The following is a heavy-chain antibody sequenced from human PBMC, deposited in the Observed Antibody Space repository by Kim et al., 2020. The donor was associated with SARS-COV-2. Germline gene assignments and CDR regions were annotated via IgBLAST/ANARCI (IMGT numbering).Heavy chain of an antibody. D-gene: IGHD5-12*01. V-gene: IGHV5-51*01. Sequence: GESLKISCKGSEDTFATYWIAWVRQMPGKGLEWMGIIYPGDSDTRYSPSFKGQVTISVDKSISTAYLQWSGLKASDTAMYYCARVPIYSRYNDVPPYDYWGQGTLVTVSS. CDR1: EDTFATYW. CDR3: ARVPIYSRYNDVPPYDY. CDR2: IYPGDSDT. J-gene: IGHJ4*02.